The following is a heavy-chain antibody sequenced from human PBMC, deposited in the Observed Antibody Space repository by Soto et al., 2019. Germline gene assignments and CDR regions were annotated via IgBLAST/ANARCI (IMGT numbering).Heavy chain of an antibody. J-gene: IGHJ4*02. CDR3: AKPDYYDILTGYQIAAAGLPGY. V-gene: IGHV3-23*01. D-gene: IGHD3-9*01. CDR2: ISGSGGST. Sequence: GGSLRLSCAASGFTFSSYAMSWVRQAPGKGLEWVSAISGSGGSTYYADSVKGRFTISRDNSKNTLYLQMNSLRAEDTAVYYCAKPDYYDILTGYQIAAAGLPGYWGQGTLVTVSS. CDR1: GFTFSSYA.